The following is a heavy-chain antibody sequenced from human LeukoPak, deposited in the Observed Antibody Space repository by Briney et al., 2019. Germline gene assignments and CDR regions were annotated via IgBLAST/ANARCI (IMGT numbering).Heavy chain of an antibody. CDR1: GFTFSSYA. V-gene: IGHV3-23*01. Sequence: SGGSLRLSCAASGFTFSSYAMSWVRQAPGKGLEWVSAISGSGGSTYYADSVKGRFTISRDNAKNSLYLQMNSLRAEDTALYYCAREYSSSSAPRYFQHWGQGTLVTVSS. CDR2: ISGSGGST. J-gene: IGHJ1*01. D-gene: IGHD6-6*01. CDR3: AREYSSSSAPRYFQH.